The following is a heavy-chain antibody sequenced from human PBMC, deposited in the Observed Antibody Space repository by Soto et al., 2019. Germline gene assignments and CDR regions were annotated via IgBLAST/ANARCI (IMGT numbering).Heavy chain of an antibody. Sequence: QVQLVQSGAEVKKPGSSVKVSCKASGGTFSSYAISWVRQAPGQGLEWMGGIIPIFGTANYAQKFQGRVTITADESTSTAYMELSSLRSEDTAVYYCVRGGEYCSGGSCYSVPFDYWGQGTLVTVSS. CDR1: GGTFSSYA. V-gene: IGHV1-69*01. CDR2: IIPIFGTA. D-gene: IGHD2-15*01. J-gene: IGHJ4*02. CDR3: VRGGEYCSGGSCYSVPFDY.